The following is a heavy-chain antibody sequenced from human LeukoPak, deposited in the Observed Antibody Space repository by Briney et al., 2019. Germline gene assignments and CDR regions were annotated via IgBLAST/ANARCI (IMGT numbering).Heavy chain of an antibody. D-gene: IGHD1-26*01. CDR3: ARDPYSGNYGAYYYYYMDV. V-gene: IGHV1-2*02. Sequence: GASVKVSCKASGYTFTGYYIHWVRQAPGQGLEWMGWINPNSGGTNYAQKFQGRVTMTRHTSIITAYMELSRLRSDDTAVYYCARDPYSGNYGAYYYYYMDVWGKGTTVTISS. CDR1: GYTFTGYY. CDR2: INPNSGGT. J-gene: IGHJ6*03.